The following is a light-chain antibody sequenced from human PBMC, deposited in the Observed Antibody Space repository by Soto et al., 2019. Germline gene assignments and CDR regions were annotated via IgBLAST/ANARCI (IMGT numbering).Light chain of an antibody. V-gene: IGLV2-14*01. CDR1: SSDIGGYNY. J-gene: IGLJ1*01. Sequence: QSVLTQPASVSGSPGQSITISCTGTSSDIGGYNYVSWYQQHPGKAPKLMIYEVSNRPSGVSNRFSGSKSGNTASLTISGLQAEDEADYYCSSYTNSNTRYVFGTGTKLTVL. CDR2: EVS. CDR3: SSYTNSNTRYV.